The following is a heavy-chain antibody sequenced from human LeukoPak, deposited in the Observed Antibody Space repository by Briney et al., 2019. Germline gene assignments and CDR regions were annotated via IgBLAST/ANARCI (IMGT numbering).Heavy chain of an antibody. Sequence: GGSLRLSCVASGFSFSSHGMSWVRQAPGKGLEWVSGIIGGAGGTYYADSVKGRFTISRDNSKNTLYLQMNSLRAEDTAVNYCAHGSKYQLGFWGQGTLVHVSS. D-gene: IGHD2-2*01. CDR2: IIGGAGGT. CDR3: AHGSKYQLGF. CDR1: GFSFSSHG. V-gene: IGHV3-23*01. J-gene: IGHJ4*02.